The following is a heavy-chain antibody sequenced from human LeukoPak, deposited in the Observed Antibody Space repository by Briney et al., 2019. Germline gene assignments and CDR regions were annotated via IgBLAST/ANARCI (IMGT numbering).Heavy chain of an antibody. J-gene: IGHJ3*02. D-gene: IGHD3-22*01. CDR3: ARTLVVANAFDI. CDR2: IHYSGST. Sequence: PSETLSLTCTVSGGSISSYYWSWIRQPPGKGLEWIGYIHYSGSTNYNPSLKSRVTISVDTSKNQFSLKLSSVTAADTAVYYCARTLVVANAFDIWGQGTMVTVSS. CDR1: GGSISSYY. V-gene: IGHV4-59*08.